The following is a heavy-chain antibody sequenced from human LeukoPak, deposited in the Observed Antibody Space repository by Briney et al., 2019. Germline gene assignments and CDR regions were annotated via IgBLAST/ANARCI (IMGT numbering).Heavy chain of an antibody. CDR3: AREEVTIAMVRGVNQGAYYYYMDV. D-gene: IGHD3-10*01. CDR1: GFTFSSYS. Sequence: GGSLRLSCAASGFTFSSYSMNWVRQAPGKGLEWVSSISSSGSYIYYADSMQGRFTISRDNAKNSLYLQMNSLRAEDSAVYFCAREEVTIAMVRGVNQGAYYYYMDVWGKGTSVTVSS. J-gene: IGHJ6*03. V-gene: IGHV3-21*06. CDR2: ISSSGSYI.